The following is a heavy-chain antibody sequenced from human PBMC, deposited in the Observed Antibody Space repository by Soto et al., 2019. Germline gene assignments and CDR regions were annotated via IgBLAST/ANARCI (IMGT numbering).Heavy chain of an antibody. CDR2: IYYSGST. CDR3: AREWDYGGNVPYGMDV. Sequence: TLSLTCTVSGGSISSGGYYWSWIRQHPGKGLEWIGYIYYSGSTYYNPSLKSRVTISVDTSKNQFSLKLSSVTAADTAVYYCAREWDYGGNVPYGMDVWGQGTTVTVSS. V-gene: IGHV4-31*03. D-gene: IGHD2-15*01. CDR1: GGSISSGGYY. J-gene: IGHJ6*02.